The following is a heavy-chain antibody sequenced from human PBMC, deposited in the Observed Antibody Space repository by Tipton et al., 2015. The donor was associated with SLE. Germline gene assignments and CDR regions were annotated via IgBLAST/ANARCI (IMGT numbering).Heavy chain of an antibody. CDR2: IYYSGST. Sequence: TLSLTCTVSGGSISSSSYYWGWICQPPGKGLEWIGSIYYSGSTYYNPSLKSRVTIPVDTSKNQFSLKLSSVTAADTAVYYCATSPGYSSGWCLFDYWCQGTLVTVSS. CDR3: ATSPGYSSGWCLFDY. CDR1: GGSISSSSYY. V-gene: IGHV4-39*07. J-gene: IGHJ4*02. D-gene: IGHD6-19*01.